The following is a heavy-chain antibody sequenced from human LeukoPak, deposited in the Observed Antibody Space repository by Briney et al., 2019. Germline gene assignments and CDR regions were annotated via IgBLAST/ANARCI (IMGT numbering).Heavy chain of an antibody. CDR1: GGSISSGDYY. CDR2: IYYSGST. Sequence: SETLSLTCTVSGGSISSGDYYWSWIRQPPGKGLEWIGYIYYSGSTYYNPSLKSRVTISVDTSKNQFSLKLSSVTAADTAVYYCARLHYDFWSGSYFDYWGQGTLVTVSS. D-gene: IGHD3-3*01. CDR3: ARLHYDFWSGSYFDY. J-gene: IGHJ4*02. V-gene: IGHV4-30-4*01.